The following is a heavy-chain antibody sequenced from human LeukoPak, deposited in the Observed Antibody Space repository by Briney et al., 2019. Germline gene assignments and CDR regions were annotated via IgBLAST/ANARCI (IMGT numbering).Heavy chain of an antibody. CDR1: GFTFSSYA. CDR3: AKETTYYFDSSGYQYFDS. V-gene: IGHV3-23*01. D-gene: IGHD3-22*01. Sequence: GGSLRLSCAASGFTFSSYAMSWVRQVPGKGLEWVSAISGSGGSTYDADSVKGRFTISRDNSKNTLNLQMNSLRAEDTAVYYCAKETTYYFDSSGYQYFDSWGQGTLVTVSS. CDR2: ISGSGGST. J-gene: IGHJ4*02.